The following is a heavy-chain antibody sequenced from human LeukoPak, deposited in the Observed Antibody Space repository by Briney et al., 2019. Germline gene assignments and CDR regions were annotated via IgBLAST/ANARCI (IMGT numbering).Heavy chain of an antibody. D-gene: IGHD3-10*01. CDR3: ARLPRGVVGWFGPLP. V-gene: IGHV4-34*01. J-gene: IGHJ5*02. Sequence: SETLSLTCAVYGGSFSGYYWSWIRQPPGKGLEWIGETNHSGSTNYNPSLKSRVTISVDTSKNQFSLKLSSVTAADTAVYYCARLPRGVVGWFGPLPWGQGTLVTVSS. CDR1: GGSFSGYY. CDR2: TNHSGST.